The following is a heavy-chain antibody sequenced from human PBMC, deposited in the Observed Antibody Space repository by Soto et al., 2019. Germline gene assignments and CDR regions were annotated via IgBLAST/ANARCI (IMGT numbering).Heavy chain of an antibody. CDR3: TTMDNYGGNLPFDH. J-gene: IGHJ4*02. CDR1: GFTFNDAW. D-gene: IGHD4-17*01. CDR2: IKGKTDGGTT. V-gene: IGHV3-15*07. Sequence: EVQLVESGGGLVKPGGSLRLSCAASGFTFNDAWMTWVRQAPGKGLEWVGRIKGKTDGGTTDYAAPVKGRFTISRDDSKTTLYLQMNSLKTEDTAVYYCTTMDNYGGNLPFDHWGQGTLVTVSS.